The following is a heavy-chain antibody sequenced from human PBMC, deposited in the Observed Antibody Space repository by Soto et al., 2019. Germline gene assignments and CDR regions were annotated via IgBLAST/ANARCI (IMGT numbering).Heavy chain of an antibody. CDR1: GFSLSSYD. J-gene: IGHJ4*02. D-gene: IGHD3-22*01. CDR3: AREYLDYHYYSSGLAY. V-gene: IGHV3-33*01. CDR2: ISYDGSNK. Sequence: QVQLVESGGGVVQPGRSLRLSCAASGFSLSSYDMHWVRQAPGKGLEWVTVISYDGSNKFYADSMKGRLTISRDQSKNTLYLEINCPRPVETTVYYCAREYLDYHYYSSGLAYWGPGTMVTVSS.